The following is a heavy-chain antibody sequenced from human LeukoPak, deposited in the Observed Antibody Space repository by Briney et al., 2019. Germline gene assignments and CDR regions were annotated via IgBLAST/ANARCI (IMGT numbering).Heavy chain of an antibody. J-gene: IGHJ4*02. D-gene: IGHD2-2*01. CDR2: IDPKSGDT. Sequence: ASVKVSCKASGYTFTSYAMNWVRQAPGQGLEWMGWIDPKSGDTNYAQTFRGRFTMTRGTSINTVYMDLSSLRSDDTAVYYCARDPSTKYYTDSWGQGTLVTVSS. V-gene: IGHV1-2*02. CDR1: GYTFTSYA. CDR3: ARDPSTKYYTDS.